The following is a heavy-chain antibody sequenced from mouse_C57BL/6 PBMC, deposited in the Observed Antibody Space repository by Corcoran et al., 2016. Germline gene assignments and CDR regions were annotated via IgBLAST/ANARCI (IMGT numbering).Heavy chain of an antibody. CDR3: ARQRRPSWFAY. D-gene: IGHD3-2*02. J-gene: IGHJ3*01. Sequence: QIQLQQSGPELVKPGASVKISCKASGYTFTAYYINWVKQRPGQGIEWIGWIYPGSGNTKYNEKFKGKATLTVDTSSSTAYMQLSSLTSEDSAVYFCARQRRPSWFAYWGQGTLVTVSA. CDR1: GYTFTAYY. V-gene: IGHV1-84*01. CDR2: IYPGSGNT.